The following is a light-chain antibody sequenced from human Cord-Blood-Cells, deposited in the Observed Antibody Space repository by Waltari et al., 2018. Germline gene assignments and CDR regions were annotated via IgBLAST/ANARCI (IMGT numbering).Light chain of an antibody. CDR2: EGS. Sequence: QSALTQPASVSGSPGQSITISCTGTSSDVGSYNLVSWYQQHPGKAPKLMIYEGSKRPSGVSNRFSGSKYGNTASLTSSGLQAEDEADYYCCSYAGSSTLVFGGGTKLTVL. V-gene: IGLV2-23*01. J-gene: IGLJ2*01. CDR3: CSYAGSSTLV. CDR1: SSDVGSYNL.